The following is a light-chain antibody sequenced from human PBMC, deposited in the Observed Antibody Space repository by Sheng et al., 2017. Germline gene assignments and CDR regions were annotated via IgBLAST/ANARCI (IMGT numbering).Light chain of an antibody. V-gene: IGKV1-39*01. Sequence: DLHMTQSPASLSASEGDTISITCRASQNIGSYLNWYQQKPGQAPKLLIHGASTGATGVPARFSGSGSGTDFTLTISSLQSEDFAVYFCHQYNTWPQYTFGQGTKLEIK. CDR3: HQYNTWPQYT. CDR1: QNIGSY. CDR2: GAS. J-gene: IGKJ2*01.